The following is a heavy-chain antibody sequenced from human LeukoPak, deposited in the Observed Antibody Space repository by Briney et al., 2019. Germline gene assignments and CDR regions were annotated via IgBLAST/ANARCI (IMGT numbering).Heavy chain of an antibody. V-gene: IGHV3-30*04. CDR1: GFTFSSYA. CDR2: ISYDGSNK. D-gene: IGHD2-21*02. J-gene: IGHJ3*02. CDR3: ARDKDLYCGGDCADAFDI. Sequence: GGSLRLSCAASGFTFSSYAMHWVRQAPGKGLEWVAVISYDGSNKYYADSVKGRFTISRDNSKNTLYLQMNSLRAEDTAVYYCARDKDLYCGGDCADAFDIWGQGTMVTVSS.